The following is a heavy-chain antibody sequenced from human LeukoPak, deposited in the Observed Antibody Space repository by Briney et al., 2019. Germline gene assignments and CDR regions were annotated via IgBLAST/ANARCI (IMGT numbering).Heavy chain of an antibody. J-gene: IGHJ3*01. CDR3: ARGRDDYGDYAS. CDR2: ISAYNGNT. D-gene: IGHD4-17*01. Sequence: ASVKVSRKASGYTFTSYGISWVRQAPGQGLEWMGWISAYNGNTNYARKLQGRVTMTTDTSTSTAYMELRSLRSDDTAVYYCARGRDDYGDYASWGQGTMVTVSS. V-gene: IGHV1-18*04. CDR1: GYTFTSYG.